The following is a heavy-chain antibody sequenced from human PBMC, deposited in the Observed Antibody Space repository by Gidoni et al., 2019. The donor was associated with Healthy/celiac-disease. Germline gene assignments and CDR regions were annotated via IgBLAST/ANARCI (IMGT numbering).Heavy chain of an antibody. J-gene: IGHJ4*02. V-gene: IGHV4-61*02. D-gene: IGHD6-19*01. CDR3: ARGGSGWYYFDY. Sequence: QVQLQESGPGLVQPSQTLSLTCTVSGGSISSGSYYWSWIRQPAGKGLEWIGRIYTSGSTNYNPSLKSRVTISVDTSKNQFSLKLSSVTAADTAVYYCARGGSGWYYFDYWGQGTLVTVSS. CDR1: GGSISSGSYY. CDR2: IYTSGST.